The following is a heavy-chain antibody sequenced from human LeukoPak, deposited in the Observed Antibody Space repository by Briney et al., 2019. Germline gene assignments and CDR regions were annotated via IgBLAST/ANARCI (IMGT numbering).Heavy chain of an antibody. CDR3: ARDGVPAAPFNYYYGMDV. D-gene: IGHD2-2*01. V-gene: IGHV3-30*04. Sequence: GGSLRLSCAASGFPFNSFAMHWVRQAPGKGLEWVAVISYDGSNKYYVDSVKGRFTISRDISKNTLCLQMSSLRAEDTAVYYCARDGVPAAPFNYYYGMDVWGQGTTVTVSS. CDR2: ISYDGSNK. CDR1: GFPFNSFA. J-gene: IGHJ6*02.